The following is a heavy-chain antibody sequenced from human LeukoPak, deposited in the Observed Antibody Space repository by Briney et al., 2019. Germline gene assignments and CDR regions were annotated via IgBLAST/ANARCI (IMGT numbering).Heavy chain of an antibody. V-gene: IGHV3-23*01. CDR1: GFTFSSSA. CDR3: AKSGGQQLVAAYGMDV. D-gene: IGHD6-13*01. CDR2: ISASGGST. J-gene: IGHJ6*02. Sequence: GGSLRLSCAASGFTFSSSAMSWVRQVPGKGLEWVSGISASGGSTYYADSVRGRFTISRDNSKNTLYVRMNSLRDGDTAVYYCAKSGGQQLVAAYGMDVWGQGTTVTVSS.